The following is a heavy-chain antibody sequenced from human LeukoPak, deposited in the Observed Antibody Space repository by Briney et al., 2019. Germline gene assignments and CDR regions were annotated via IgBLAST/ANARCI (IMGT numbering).Heavy chain of an antibody. V-gene: IGHV4-34*01. CDR3: ARPGQLGSLYYGMDV. J-gene: IGHJ6*02. Sequence: PSETLSLTCAVYGGSFSGYQWSWIRQPPGKGLEWIGEINHSGSTNYNPSLKSRVTISVDTSKNQFSLKLSSVTAADTAVCYCARPGQLGSLYYGMDVWGQGTTVTVS. D-gene: IGHD7-27*01. CDR2: INHSGST. CDR1: GGSFSGYQ.